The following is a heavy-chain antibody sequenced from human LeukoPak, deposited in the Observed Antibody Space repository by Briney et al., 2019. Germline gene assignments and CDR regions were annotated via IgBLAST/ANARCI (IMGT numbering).Heavy chain of an antibody. CDR2: VSSYNGNT. D-gene: IGHD3-9*01. J-gene: IGHJ4*02. CDR3: ARVHPHYDLFHAFDH. V-gene: IGHV1-18*01. Sequence: ASVKVSCKASGYNFIGYGITCVRQAPGHGLEWMGWVSSYNGNTDFAQKFQGRISMTTEISTTPLYMELRSLRSDDTAVYYCARVHPHYDLFHAFDHWGQGTLVTVSS. CDR1: GYNFIGYG.